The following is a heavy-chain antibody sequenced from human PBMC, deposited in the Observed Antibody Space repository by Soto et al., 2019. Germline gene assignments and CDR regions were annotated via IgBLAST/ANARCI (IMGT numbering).Heavy chain of an antibody. CDR2: IYYSGST. J-gene: IGHJ5*02. V-gene: IGHV4-39*01. D-gene: IGHD3-10*01. CDR1: GGSISSSSYY. Sequence: SETLSLTCTVSGGSISSSSYYWGWIRQPPGKGLEWIGSIYYSGSTYYNPSLKSRVTISVDTSKNQFSLKLSSVTAADTAVYYCARPLLWFGDFDPWGQGALVTVSS. CDR3: ARPLLWFGDFDP.